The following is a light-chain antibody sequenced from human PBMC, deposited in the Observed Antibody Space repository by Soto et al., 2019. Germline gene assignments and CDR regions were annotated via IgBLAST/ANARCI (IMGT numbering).Light chain of an antibody. Sequence: QSALTQPPSAPGTPGQRVTISCSGSSSNIGSNTVNWYQQLPGTAPKLLIYSNNQRPSGVPDRFSGSKSGTSASLAISGLQSEDEADYYCAAWDDSLNAHYVFGTGTKVTVL. J-gene: IGLJ1*01. CDR1: SSNIGSNT. V-gene: IGLV1-44*01. CDR3: AAWDDSLNAHYV. CDR2: SNN.